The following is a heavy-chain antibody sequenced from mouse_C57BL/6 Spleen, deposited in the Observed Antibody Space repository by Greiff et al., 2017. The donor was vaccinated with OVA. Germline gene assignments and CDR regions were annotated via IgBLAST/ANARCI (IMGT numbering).Heavy chain of an antibody. CDR1: GYTFTSYW. V-gene: IGHV1-53*01. J-gene: IGHJ3*01. CDR2: INPSNGGT. CDR3: AIPYYGSSYVFAY. Sequence: VQLQQSGTELVKPGASVKLSCKASGYTFTSYWMHWVKQRPGQGLEWIGNINPSNGGTNYNEKFKSKATLTVDKSSSTAYMQLSSLTSEDSAVYYCAIPYYGSSYVFAYWGQGTLVTVSA. D-gene: IGHD1-1*01.